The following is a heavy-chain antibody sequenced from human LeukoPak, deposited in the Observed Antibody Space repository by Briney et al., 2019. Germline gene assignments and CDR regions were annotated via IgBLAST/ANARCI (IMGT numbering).Heavy chain of an antibody. CDR3: ARGGGYCGGNCYGIDY. CDR1: GFTFSAYT. J-gene: IGHJ4*02. CDR2: FNGDTDYI. D-gene: IGHD2-21*01. Sequence: GGSLRLSCGASGFTFSAYTIHWVRQAPGTGLEWVSSFNGDTDYIYYADSLKGRFTISRDNAKNSLYLQMNSLRVEDTAVYYCARGGGYCGGNCYGIDYWGQGTLVTVSS. V-gene: IGHV3-21*01.